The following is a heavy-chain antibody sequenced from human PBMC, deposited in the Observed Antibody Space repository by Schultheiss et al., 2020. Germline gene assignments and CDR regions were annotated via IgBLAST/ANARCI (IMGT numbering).Heavy chain of an antibody. CDR3: AKERDSRGYFDY. CDR2: ISGSGGST. CDR1: GFTFSTYA. V-gene: IGHV3-23*01. D-gene: IGHD3-22*01. J-gene: IGHJ4*02. Sequence: GGSLRLSCVASGFTFSTYAMSWVRQAPGKGLEWVSGISGSGGSTYYADSVRGRVTISRDNSKNTLYLQMNSLRAEDTAIYYCAKERDSRGYFDYWGQGTLVTGSS.